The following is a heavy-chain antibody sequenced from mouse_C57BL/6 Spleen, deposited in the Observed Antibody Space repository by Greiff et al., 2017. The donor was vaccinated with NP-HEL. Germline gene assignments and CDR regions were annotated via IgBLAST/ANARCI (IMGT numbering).Heavy chain of an antibody. CDR2: IHPNSGST. CDR3: ARSDSNYPDY. D-gene: IGHD2-5*01. V-gene: IGHV1-64*01. J-gene: IGHJ2*01. CDR1: GYTFTSYW. Sequence: QVHVKQPGAELVKPGASVKLSCKASGYTFTSYWMHWVKQRPGQGLEWIGMIHPNSGSTNYNEKFKSKATLTVDKSSSTAYMQLSSLTSEDSAVYYCARSDSNYPDYWGQGTTLTVSS.